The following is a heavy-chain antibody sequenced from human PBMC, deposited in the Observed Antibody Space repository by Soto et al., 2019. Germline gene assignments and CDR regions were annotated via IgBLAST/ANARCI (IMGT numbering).Heavy chain of an antibody. Sequence: QVQLVQSGAEVKKPGSSVKVSCKASGGTFSSYTISWVRQAPGQGLEWMGRIIPILGIANYAQKFQGRVTSTADQSSSTAYMALSSLRSEDTVLYYSARATVVTPGLLYHYYGMDVWGQGTTVTVSS. D-gene: IGHD4-17*01. CDR3: ARATVVTPGLLYHYYGMDV. V-gene: IGHV1-69*02. CDR2: IIPILGIA. J-gene: IGHJ6*02. CDR1: GGTFSSYT.